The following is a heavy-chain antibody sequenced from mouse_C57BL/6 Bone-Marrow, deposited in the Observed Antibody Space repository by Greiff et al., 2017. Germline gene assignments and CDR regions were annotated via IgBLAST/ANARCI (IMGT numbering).Heavy chain of an antibody. D-gene: IGHD3-3*01. V-gene: IGHV1-64*01. CDR2: IHPNSGST. Sequence: QVQLQQPGAELVKPGASVTLSCKASGYTFTSYWMHWVKQRPGQGLEWIGMIHPNSGSTNYNEKFKSKATLTVDKSSSTAYMQLSSLTSEDSAVYYCARGTLLYWYFEVWGTGTTVTVSS. CDR1: GYTFTSYW. CDR3: ARGTLLYWYFEV. J-gene: IGHJ1*03.